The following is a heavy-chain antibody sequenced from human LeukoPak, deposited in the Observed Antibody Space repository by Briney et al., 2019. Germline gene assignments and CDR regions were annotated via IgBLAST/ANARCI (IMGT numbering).Heavy chain of an antibody. CDR2: IYYSGST. CDR3: ARDQEFGSYPFDY. CDR1: GGSISSYY. Sequence: SETLSLTCTVSGGSISSYYWSWIRQPPGKGLEWIGYIYYSGSTNYNPSLKSRVTISVDTSKNQFSLQLNSVTPEDTAVYYCARDQEFGSYPFDYWGQGTLVTVSS. J-gene: IGHJ4*02. D-gene: IGHD1-26*01. V-gene: IGHV4-59*12.